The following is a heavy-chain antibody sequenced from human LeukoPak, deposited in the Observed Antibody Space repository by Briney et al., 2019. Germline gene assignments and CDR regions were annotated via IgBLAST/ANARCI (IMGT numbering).Heavy chain of an antibody. J-gene: IGHJ4*02. V-gene: IGHV4-39*07. CDR1: GGSLTHYY. CDR3: TRDREHGTQDS. CDR2: IYYRGNT. D-gene: IGHD1-26*01. Sequence: FENPSLPRTVSGGSLTHYYWGWVRQPPGKGLEWIGSIYYRGNTFYNPSLRNRVSISIDTSKGRFSLNLNSVTAADTAVYFCTRDREHGTQDSWGQGTLVTVS.